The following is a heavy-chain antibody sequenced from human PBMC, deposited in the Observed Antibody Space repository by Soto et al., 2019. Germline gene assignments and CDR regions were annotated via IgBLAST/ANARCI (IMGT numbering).Heavy chain of an antibody. CDR1: GFTFSSYA. Sequence: GGSLRLSCAASGFTFSSYAMSWVRQAPGKGLEWVSAISGSGGSTYYADSVKGRFTISRDNSKNTLYLQMNSLRAEDTAVYYCAKVLTGSGYSYGYLIPDYYYGMDVWGQGTTVTVSS. CDR2: ISGSGGST. D-gene: IGHD5-18*01. J-gene: IGHJ6*02. V-gene: IGHV3-23*01. CDR3: AKVLTGSGYSYGYLIPDYYYGMDV.